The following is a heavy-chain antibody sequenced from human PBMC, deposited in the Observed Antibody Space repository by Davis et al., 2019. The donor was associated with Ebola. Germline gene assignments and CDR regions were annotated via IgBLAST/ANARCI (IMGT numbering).Heavy chain of an antibody. J-gene: IGHJ6*02. CDR2: ISSSGSTI. CDR1: GFTFSDYY. V-gene: IGHV3-11*01. CDR3: AKGSGLYYYYGMDV. D-gene: IGHD3-10*01. Sequence: PGGSLRLSCAASGFTFSDYYMSWIRQAPGKGLEWVSYISSSGSTIYYADSVKGRFTISRDNAKNSLYLQMNSLRAEDTALYYCAKGSGLYYYYGMDVWGQGTTVTVSS.